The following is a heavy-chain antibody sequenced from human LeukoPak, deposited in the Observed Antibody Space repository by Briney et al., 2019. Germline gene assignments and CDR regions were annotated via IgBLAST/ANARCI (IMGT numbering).Heavy chain of an antibody. Sequence: QPSETLSLTCTVSGGSISSYYWSWIRQPPGKGLEWIGYIYYSGSTNYNPSLKSRVTISVDTSKNQFSLKLSSVTAADTAVYYCARELRGSSGYYGPFDYWGQGTLVTVSS. V-gene: IGHV4-59*12. J-gene: IGHJ4*02. D-gene: IGHD3-22*01. CDR3: ARELRGSSGYYGPFDY. CDR1: GGSISSYY. CDR2: IYYSGST.